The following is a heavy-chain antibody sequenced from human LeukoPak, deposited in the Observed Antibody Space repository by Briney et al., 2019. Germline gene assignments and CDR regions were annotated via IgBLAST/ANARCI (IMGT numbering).Heavy chain of an antibody. CDR3: ARELGEYSYGPLTY. Sequence: GASVKVSCKASGYTFTSYDINWVRQATGQGLEWMGWMNPNSGNTGYAQKFQGRVTMTRDTSISTAYMELSRLRSDDTAVYYCARELGEYSYGPLTYWGQGTLVTVSS. CDR2: MNPNSGNT. D-gene: IGHD5-18*01. CDR1: GYTFTSYD. J-gene: IGHJ4*02. V-gene: IGHV1-8*01.